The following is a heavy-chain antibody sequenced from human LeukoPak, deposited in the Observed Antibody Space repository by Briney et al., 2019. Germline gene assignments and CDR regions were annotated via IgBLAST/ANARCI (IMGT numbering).Heavy chain of an antibody. CDR3: AKDWGYYDSSAISD. CDR1: GFTLRTYG. V-gene: IGHV3-30*02. CDR2: IRFDGSKK. D-gene: IGHD3-22*01. Sequence: GGSLRLSCAAPGFTLRTYGMHWVRQAPGKGLEWVAFIRFDGSKKEYVESVKGRFTISRDNSKNTLYLQMNSLRGADTAVYYCAKDWGYYDSSAISDWGQGTLVIVSS. J-gene: IGHJ4*02.